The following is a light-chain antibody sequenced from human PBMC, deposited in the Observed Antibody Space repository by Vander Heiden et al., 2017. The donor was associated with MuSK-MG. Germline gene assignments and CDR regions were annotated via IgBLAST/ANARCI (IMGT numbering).Light chain of an antibody. V-gene: IGKV1-39*01. Sequence: DIQLPQSPSPLSASVGARVPIIRRASQSISTYLNWYQQKPGKAPKLLIYASSILQSGVPSRFSGSGSETDFTLSISILLPEDFASYYSQQSDNAPYTLGQETKLEIK. CDR3: QQSDNAPYT. J-gene: IGKJ2*01. CDR2: ASS. CDR1: QSISTY.